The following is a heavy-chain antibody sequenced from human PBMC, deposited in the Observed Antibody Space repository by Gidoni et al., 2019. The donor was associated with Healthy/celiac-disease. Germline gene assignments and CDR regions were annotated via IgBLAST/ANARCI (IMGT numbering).Heavy chain of an antibody. V-gene: IGHV5-10-1*03. J-gene: IGHJ4*02. Sequence: DVPLLQSGAGVRKPGASLRISCTGSGYSFTSYWISWVRKMPGKGLEWMGRIDPSDYYTNYSPSFQGHVTISDDKAISTAYLQGSSRKAADTAMYYCARRGSGWDGFDYWGQGTLVTVSA. CDR1: GYSFTSYW. CDR3: ARRGSGWDGFDY. CDR2: IDPSDYYT. D-gene: IGHD6-19*01.